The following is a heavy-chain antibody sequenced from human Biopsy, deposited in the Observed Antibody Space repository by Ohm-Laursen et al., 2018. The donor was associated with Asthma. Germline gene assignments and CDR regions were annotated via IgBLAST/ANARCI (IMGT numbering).Heavy chain of an antibody. CDR2: VTTVFGTT. J-gene: IGHJ6*02. D-gene: IGHD6-19*01. CDR1: GGTFSNFA. CDR3: ARCQVGYSSGWSLLLKKIYYSGMDV. V-gene: IGHV1-69*13. Sequence: SVKVSCKARGGTFSNFAISWVRQAPGQGHEWVGGVTTVFGTTNYAQKIQGRVTINADESTSTAYMEVTSLRSEDTAIYYCARCQVGYSSGWSLLLKKIYYSGMDVWGQGTAVTVSS.